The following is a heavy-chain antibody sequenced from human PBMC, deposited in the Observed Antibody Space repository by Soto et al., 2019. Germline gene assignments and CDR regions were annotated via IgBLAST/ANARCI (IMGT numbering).Heavy chain of an antibody. CDR2: ISYSGST. Sequence: QVQLQESGPGLVKPSETLSLTCTVSGGSIDNYYWTWIRQPPGKGLEWIGYISYSGSTNSNPSLKSRVTISVDTSKNQFSLQLSSVTAADTAVYYCARHYCSSTTTCYYFDYWGQGALVTVSS. CDR1: GGSIDNYY. V-gene: IGHV4-59*08. CDR3: ARHYCSSTTTCYYFDY. D-gene: IGHD2-2*01. J-gene: IGHJ4*02.